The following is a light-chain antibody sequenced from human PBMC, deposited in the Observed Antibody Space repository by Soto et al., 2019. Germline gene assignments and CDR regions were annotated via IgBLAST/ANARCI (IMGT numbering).Light chain of an antibody. CDR3: GTWDSSLSAYVV. Sequence: QSVLTQPPSVSAAPGQTVTISCSGSSSNIGNNYVSWYQQLPGTAPKLLIYENNKRPSGIPDRFSGSKSGTSATLGITGLQTGDEADYYCGTWDSSLSAYVVFGGGTKLTVL. CDR2: ENN. CDR1: SSNIGNNY. J-gene: IGLJ2*01. V-gene: IGLV1-51*02.